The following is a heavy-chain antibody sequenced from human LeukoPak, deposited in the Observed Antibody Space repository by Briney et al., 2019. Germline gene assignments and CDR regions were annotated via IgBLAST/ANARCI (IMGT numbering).Heavy chain of an antibody. Sequence: GGSLRLSCAASGFTFSTYGMHWVRQAPGKGLEWVAFIRTDGSNTYYADSVKGRFTISRDKSKNTLYLQMNSLRAEDTALYYCAKDQSITTIVGQEYYFDYWGQGTLVTVSS. CDR2: IRTDGSNT. CDR3: AKDQSITTIVGQEYYFDY. J-gene: IGHJ4*02. CDR1: GFTFSTYG. V-gene: IGHV3-30*02. D-gene: IGHD3-22*01.